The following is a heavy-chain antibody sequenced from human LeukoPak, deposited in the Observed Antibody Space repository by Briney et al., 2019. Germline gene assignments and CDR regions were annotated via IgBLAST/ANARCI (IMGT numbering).Heavy chain of an antibody. CDR3: ASVRSGWYWV. V-gene: IGHV4-59*01. Sequence: KPSETLSLTCTGSGGSISSYYWGWIRQPPGKGLEWIGYIYYSGSTNYNPSLKSRVTISVDTSKNQFSLKLSSVTAADTAVYYCASVRSGWYWVWGQGTLVTVSS. CDR2: IYYSGST. D-gene: IGHD6-19*01. J-gene: IGHJ4*02. CDR1: GGSISSYY.